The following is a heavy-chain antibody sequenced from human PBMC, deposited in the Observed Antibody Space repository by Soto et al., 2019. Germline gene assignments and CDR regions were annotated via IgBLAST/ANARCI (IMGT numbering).Heavy chain of an antibody. J-gene: IGHJ6*02. Sequence: HVQLVQSGAEVKKPGSSVKVSCKASGGTFSSYTISWVRQAPGQGLEGMGRIIPILGIANYAQKFQGRVTITADKSTSTAYMELSSLRSEDTAVYYCAREPGGASGYYYYYGMDVWGQGTTVTVSS. CDR2: IIPILGIA. D-gene: IGHD1-26*01. CDR1: GGTFSSYT. CDR3: AREPGGASGYYYYYGMDV. V-gene: IGHV1-69*08.